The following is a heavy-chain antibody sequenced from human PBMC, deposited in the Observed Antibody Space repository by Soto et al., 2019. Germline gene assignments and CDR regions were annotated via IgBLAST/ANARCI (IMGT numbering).Heavy chain of an antibody. Sequence: GGSLRLSCAASGFAFSTFAMTWVRQAPGKGLEWVAAISVSGNNACYADSVKGRFTISRDNSQNSVFLQMSSLRADDTAVYYCARDQLRPGILYSLGVLLPEYGLWGQGTLVTVS. J-gene: IGHJ4*02. V-gene: IGHV3-23*01. CDR1: GFAFSTFA. D-gene: IGHD3-22*01. CDR2: ISVSGNNA. CDR3: ARDQLRPGILYSLGVLLPEYGL.